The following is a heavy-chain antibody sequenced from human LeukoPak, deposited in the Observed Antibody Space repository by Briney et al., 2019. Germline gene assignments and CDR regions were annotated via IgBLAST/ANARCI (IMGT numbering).Heavy chain of an antibody. Sequence: GGSLRLSCAASGFTFTSYAMSWVRQAPGKGLEWVSAISGSGGSTYYADSVKGRFTISRDNSKNTLYLQMNSLRAEDTAVYYCARSPYDFWSGYPKDYYYYMDVWGKGTTVTVSS. CDR1: GFTFTSYA. V-gene: IGHV3-23*01. J-gene: IGHJ6*03. CDR3: ARSPYDFWSGYPKDYYYYMDV. CDR2: ISGSGGST. D-gene: IGHD3-3*01.